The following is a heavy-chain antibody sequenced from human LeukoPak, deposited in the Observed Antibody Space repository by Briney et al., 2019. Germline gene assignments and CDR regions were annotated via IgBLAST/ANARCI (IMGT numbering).Heavy chain of an antibody. CDR2: INQGGSVT. CDR3: ARDHHSGALDY. J-gene: IGHJ4*02. CDR1: GFTFSTAW. V-gene: IGHV3-7*01. Sequence: QTGGSLRLSCAPSGFTFSTAWMTWVRQAPGKGLEWLGNINQGGSVTNYVDSVKGRFSISRDNAKNTMYLQMSSLRAEDTAVYYCARDHHSGALDYWGQGTLVTVSS. D-gene: IGHD1-26*01.